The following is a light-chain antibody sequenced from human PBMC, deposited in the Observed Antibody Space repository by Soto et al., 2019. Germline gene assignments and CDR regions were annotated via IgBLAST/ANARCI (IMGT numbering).Light chain of an antibody. CDR3: SSYTTTNTGV. J-gene: IGLJ3*02. CDR1: SSDIGAFNY. V-gene: IGLV2-14*01. Sequence: QSALTQPASVSGSPGQSITISCTGTSSDIGAFNYVSWYQQHPGKAPKLIIYEVTHRPSGVSNRFSGSKSDNTASLTISGLQADDEADYYCSSYTTTNTGVFGGGTKLTVL. CDR2: EVT.